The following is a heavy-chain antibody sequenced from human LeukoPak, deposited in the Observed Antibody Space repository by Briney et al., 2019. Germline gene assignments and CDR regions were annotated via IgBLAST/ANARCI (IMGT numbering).Heavy chain of an antibody. V-gene: IGHV3-30*02. CDR3: AKMYIVVVPAPAFDI. Sequence: HAGGSLRLSCAASGFTFSSYGMHWVRQAPGKGLEWVAFIRYDGSNKYYADSVKGRFTISRDNSKNTLYLQMNSLRAEDTAVYYCAKMYIVVVPAPAFDIWGQGTMVTVSS. CDR1: GFTFSSYG. J-gene: IGHJ3*02. CDR2: IRYDGSNK. D-gene: IGHD2-2*01.